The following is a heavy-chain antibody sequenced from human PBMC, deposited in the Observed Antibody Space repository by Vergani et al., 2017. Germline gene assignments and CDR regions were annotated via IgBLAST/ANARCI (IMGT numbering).Heavy chain of an antibody. CDR1: GGSINTGAYY. Sequence: QVQLQESGPRLVRPSQTLSLTCTVSGGSINTGAYYWSWIRQPAGKGLEWIGRVYTSGMTNYNPSLKSRVTILVDRSKSQLSLKLTSVTAGDTAVYFCARVADFYGLGSRLLDLWGEGSLVTVSS. CDR2: VYTSGMT. CDR3: ARVADFYGLGSRLLDL. J-gene: IGHJ5*02. V-gene: IGHV4-61*02. D-gene: IGHD3-10*01.